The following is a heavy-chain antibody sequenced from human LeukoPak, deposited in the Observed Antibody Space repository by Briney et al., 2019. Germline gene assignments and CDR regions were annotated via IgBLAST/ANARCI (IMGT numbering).Heavy chain of an antibody. Sequence: PRGSLRLSCAASGFTFSSYWMHWVRQAPGKGLVWVSRINSDGSSTNYADSVKGRFTISRDNAKNTLYLQMNSLRAEDTAVYYCARDWYSSSLLYWGQGTLVTVSS. J-gene: IGHJ4*02. CDR1: GFTFSSYW. CDR3: ARDWYSSSLLY. D-gene: IGHD6-13*01. CDR2: INSDGSST. V-gene: IGHV3-74*01.